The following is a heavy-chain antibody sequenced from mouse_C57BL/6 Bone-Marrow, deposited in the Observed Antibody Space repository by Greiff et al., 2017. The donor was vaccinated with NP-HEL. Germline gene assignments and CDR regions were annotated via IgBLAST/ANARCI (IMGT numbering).Heavy chain of an antibody. CDR3: TSYYYGSSPYAMDY. J-gene: IGHJ4*01. CDR2: IDPENGDT. V-gene: IGHV14-4*01. Sequence: VQLQQSGAELVRPGASVKLSCTASGFNIKDDYMHWVKQRPEQGLEWIGWIDPENGDTEYASKFQGKATITADTSSNTAYLQLSSLTSEDTAVYDCTSYYYGSSPYAMDYWGQGTSVTVSS. D-gene: IGHD1-1*01. CDR1: GFNIKDDY.